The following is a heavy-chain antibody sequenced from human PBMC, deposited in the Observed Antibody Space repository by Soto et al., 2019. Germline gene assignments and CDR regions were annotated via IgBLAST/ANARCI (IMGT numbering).Heavy chain of an antibody. D-gene: IGHD3-10*01. CDR2: ISYDGSNK. J-gene: IGHJ6*02. Sequence: QVQLVESGGGVVQPGRSLRLSCAASGFTFSSYGMHWVRQAPGKGLEWVAVISYDGSNKYYADSVKGRFTISRDNSKNTLYLQMNSLRAEDTALYYCAKDLEGFGELLPDYYYYYGMDVWGQGTTVTVSS. CDR3: AKDLEGFGELLPDYYYYYGMDV. V-gene: IGHV3-30*18. CDR1: GFTFSSYG.